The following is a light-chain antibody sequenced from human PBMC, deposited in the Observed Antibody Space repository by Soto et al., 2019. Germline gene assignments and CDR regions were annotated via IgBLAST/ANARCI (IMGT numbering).Light chain of an antibody. Sequence: QSALTQPASVSGSPGQSITISCTGTSSDVGAYNYVSWYQHHPGKAPKLMIYQVTNRPSGVSNRFSGSRSGNTASLTISGLQAEDEADYYCSSYTDSSNYVFGTGTKVTVL. CDR3: SSYTDSSNYV. CDR2: QVT. CDR1: SSDVGAYNY. J-gene: IGLJ1*01. V-gene: IGLV2-14*01.